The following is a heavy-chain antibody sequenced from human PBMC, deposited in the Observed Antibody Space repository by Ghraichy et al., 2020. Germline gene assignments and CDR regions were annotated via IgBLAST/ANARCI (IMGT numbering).Heavy chain of an antibody. Sequence: GESLNISCAASGFTFSSYWMSWVRQAPGKGLEWVANIKQDGSEKYYVDSVKGRFTISRDNAKNSLYLQMNSLRAEDTAVYYCARDSNYGDYGMGYYYYGMDVWGQGTTVTVSS. CDR2: IKQDGSEK. CDR1: GFTFSSYW. J-gene: IGHJ6*02. CDR3: ARDSNYGDYGMGYYYYGMDV. D-gene: IGHD4-17*01. V-gene: IGHV3-7*03.